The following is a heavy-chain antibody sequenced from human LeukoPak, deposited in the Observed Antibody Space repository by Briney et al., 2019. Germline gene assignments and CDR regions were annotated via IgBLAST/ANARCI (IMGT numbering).Heavy chain of an antibody. J-gene: IGHJ4*02. D-gene: IGHD2-2*01. CDR2: ISGSGGST. CDR3: ANPSVVVPVAG. Sequence: PGGSLRHSCAASGFTFSSYAMSWVRPAPGKGLEWVSAISGSGGSTYYADSVKGRFTISRDNSTNTLYLQMNSLRAEDTAVYYCANPSVVVPVAGWGQGTLVTVSS. CDR1: GFTFSSYA. V-gene: IGHV3-23*01.